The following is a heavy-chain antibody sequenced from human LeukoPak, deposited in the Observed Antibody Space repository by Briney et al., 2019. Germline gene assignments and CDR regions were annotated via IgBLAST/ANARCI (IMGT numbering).Heavy chain of an antibody. Sequence: SETLSLTCTVSGGSISSYYWSWIRQPPGKGLEWIGYIYYSGSTNYNPSLKSRVTISVDTSKNQFSLKLSSVTAADTAVYYCARARRSGYYNAFDIWGQGTMVTVSS. J-gene: IGHJ3*02. CDR3: ARARRSGYYNAFDI. V-gene: IGHV4-59*01. CDR2: IYYSGST. CDR1: GGSISSYY. D-gene: IGHD3-22*01.